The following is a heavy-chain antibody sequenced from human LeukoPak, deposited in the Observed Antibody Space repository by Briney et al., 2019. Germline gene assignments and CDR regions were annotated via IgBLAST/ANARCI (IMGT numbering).Heavy chain of an antibody. Sequence: SVKVSCKASGGTFSNYAISWVRQARGQGLEWMGGVIPISGKANYAQKFQGRITITADESTRTVYMEMSGLRSEDTAVYYCARDAAWGQGTLITVSS. CDR2: VIPISGKA. J-gene: IGHJ5*02. V-gene: IGHV1-69*13. CDR1: GGTFSNYA. CDR3: ARDAA.